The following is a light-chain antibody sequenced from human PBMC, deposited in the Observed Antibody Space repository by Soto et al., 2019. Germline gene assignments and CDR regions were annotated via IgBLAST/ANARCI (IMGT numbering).Light chain of an antibody. J-gene: IGLJ1*01. CDR3: QTWGTGGHYV. Sequence: QLVLTQSPSASASLGASVKLTCTLSSGHSNNAIAWHQQQPEKGPRYLMKLNSDGSHYKGDGIPDRFSGSSSGAERYLTISSLQSEDEADYFCQTWGTGGHYVFGTGTKLTVL. CDR1: SGHSNNA. CDR2: LNSDGSH. V-gene: IGLV4-69*01.